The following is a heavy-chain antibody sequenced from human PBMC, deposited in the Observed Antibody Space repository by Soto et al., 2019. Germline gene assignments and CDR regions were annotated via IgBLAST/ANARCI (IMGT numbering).Heavy chain of an antibody. CDR1: GYSLNDVS. Sequence: ASVKVSCKVSGYSLNDVSINWVRQTPGRGLEWMGWINAGNGNTKYSQKFQGRVTITKDTSASTAYMELSSLRSEATAVYYCARTAGFMPFDPWGQGTLVTVSS. J-gene: IGHJ5*02. V-gene: IGHV1-3*01. CDR2: INAGNGNT. CDR3: ARTAGFMPFDP. D-gene: IGHD6-19*01.